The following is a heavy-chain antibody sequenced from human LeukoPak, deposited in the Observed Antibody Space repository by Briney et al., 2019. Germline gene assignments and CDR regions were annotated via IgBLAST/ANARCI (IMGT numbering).Heavy chain of an antibody. J-gene: IGHJ4*02. Sequence: SETLSLTCTVSGGSISSRSYYWGWIRQPPGKGLEWIGSIFYTGNTYYNPSLKSRVTMSVDTSKNQFSLKLSSVTAADTAVYYCARDGRRLYYFDYWGQGTLVTVSS. CDR1: GGSISSRSYY. CDR2: IFYTGNT. V-gene: IGHV4-39*07. CDR3: ARDGRRLYYFDY. D-gene: IGHD3-10*01.